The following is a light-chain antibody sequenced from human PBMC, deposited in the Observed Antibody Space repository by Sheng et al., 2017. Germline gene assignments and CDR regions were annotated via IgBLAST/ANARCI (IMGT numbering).Light chain of an antibody. J-gene: IGKJ4*01. Sequence: EIVMTQSPATLSVSPGERATLSCRASQSISNNLAWYQQKPGQAPRLLIYESSNRAAGIPGRFSGSGSGTDFTLTISSLEPEDFAIYYCQQSSNWLFGGGTKVEIK. V-gene: IGKV3-11*01. CDR2: ESS. CDR1: QSISNN. CDR3: QQSSNWL.